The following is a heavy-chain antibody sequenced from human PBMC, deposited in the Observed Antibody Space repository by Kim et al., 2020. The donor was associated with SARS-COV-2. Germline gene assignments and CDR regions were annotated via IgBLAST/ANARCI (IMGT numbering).Heavy chain of an antibody. V-gene: IGHV4-34*01. J-gene: IGHJ4*02. CDR3: ARGALTDYGGIPWD. Sequence: SETLSLTCAVYGGSFSGYYWSWIRQPPGKGLEWIGEINHSGSTNYNPSLKSRVTISVDTSKNQFSLKLSSVTAADTAVYYCARGALTDYGGIPWDWGQGTLVTVSS. D-gene: IGHD4-17*01. CDR1: GGSFSGYY. CDR2: INHSGST.